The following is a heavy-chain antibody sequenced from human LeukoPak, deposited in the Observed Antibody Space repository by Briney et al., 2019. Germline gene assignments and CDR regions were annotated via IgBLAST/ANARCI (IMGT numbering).Heavy chain of an antibody. CDR2: IWYDGSNK. CDR3: AKGRIQPWSLGY. V-gene: IGHV3-33*06. Sequence: GGSLRLSCAASGFTFSHYAMHWVRQAPGKGLDWVAVIWYDGSNKYYADSVKGRFTIFRDNSDNTLYLQMNSLRAEDTAVYYCAKGRIQPWSLGYWGQGSLVTVSS. D-gene: IGHD5-18*01. CDR1: GFTFSHYA. J-gene: IGHJ4*02.